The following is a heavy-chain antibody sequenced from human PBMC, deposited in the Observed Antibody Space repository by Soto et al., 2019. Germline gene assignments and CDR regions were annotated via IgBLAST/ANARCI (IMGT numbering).Heavy chain of an antibody. D-gene: IGHD3-22*01. CDR3: VRGPDYEGYFDY. CDR1: GTTFSNYA. CDR2: IILPFGTP. V-gene: IGHV1-69*13. Sequence: SVKVSCKASGTTFSNYAIGWVRQAPGQGLEWMGGIILPFGTPNYAQKFQGRVTITADESMTTVYMELRGLRFEDTAVYYCVRGPDYEGYFDYWGQGSLVTVSS. J-gene: IGHJ4*02.